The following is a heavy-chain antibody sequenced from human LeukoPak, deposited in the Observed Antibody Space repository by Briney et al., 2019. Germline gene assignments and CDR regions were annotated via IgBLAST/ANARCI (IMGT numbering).Heavy chain of an antibody. Sequence: GESLKISCKGSGYSFTSYWIGWVRQMPGKGLEWMGIIYPGDSDTRYSPSFQGQVTISANKSIGTAYLQWGSLKASDTAMYYCARLRGLQSRRNNWFDPWGQGTLVTVSS. CDR2: IYPGDSDT. J-gene: IGHJ5*02. D-gene: IGHD3-16*01. V-gene: IGHV5-51*01. CDR3: ARLRGLQSRRNNWFDP. CDR1: GYSFTSYW.